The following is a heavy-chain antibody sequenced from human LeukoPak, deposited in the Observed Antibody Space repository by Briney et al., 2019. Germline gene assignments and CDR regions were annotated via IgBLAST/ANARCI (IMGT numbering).Heavy chain of an antibody. CDR3: ARERGYSYGYSDY. CDR1: GFTFSSYS. Sequence: GGSLRLSCAASGFTFSSYSMNWVRQAPGKGLEGVSYISSSSSSIYYADSVKGRFTISRDNAKNSLFLQMNSLRAEDTAVYYCARERGYSYGYSDYWGRGTLVTVSS. V-gene: IGHV3-48*01. CDR2: ISSSSSSI. D-gene: IGHD5-18*01. J-gene: IGHJ4*02.